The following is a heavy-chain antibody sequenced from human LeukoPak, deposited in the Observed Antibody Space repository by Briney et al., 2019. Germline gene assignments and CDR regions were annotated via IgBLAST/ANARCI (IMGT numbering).Heavy chain of an antibody. CDR1: GFSLTTTAGG. D-gene: IGHD3-10*01. V-gene: IGHV2-5*02. CDR3: AHIVRTYYGSGSLWYFDY. Sequence: SGPTLVNPTQTLTLTCTFSGFSLTTTAGGVGWIRQSPGKALERLALIYSDDGDRYSPSLMSRLAITKDTSTNHVVLTMTNMDPLDTATYYCAHIVRTYYGSGSLWYFDYWGQGTLVTVSS. J-gene: IGHJ4*02. CDR2: IYSDDGD.